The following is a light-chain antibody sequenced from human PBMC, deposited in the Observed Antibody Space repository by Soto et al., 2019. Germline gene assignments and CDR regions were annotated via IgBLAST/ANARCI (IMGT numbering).Light chain of an antibody. CDR2: EVS. CDR1: TSDVGGYNY. J-gene: IGLJ1*01. CDR3: SSFAGSNDYV. V-gene: IGLV2-8*01. Sequence: QSALSQPPSASGSPGQSLSISCTGTTSDVGGYNYVSWYQQHPGKAPKVMIYEVSKRPSGVPDRFSGSKSGNTASLTISGLQADDEADYYCSSFAGSNDYVFGTGTKLTVL.